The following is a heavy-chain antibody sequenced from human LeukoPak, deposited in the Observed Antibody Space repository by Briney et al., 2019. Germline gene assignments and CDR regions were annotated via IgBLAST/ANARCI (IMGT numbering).Heavy chain of an antibody. Sequence: PSETLSLTCTVSGGSTSSGAYYWSWIRQPPGKGLEWIGEINHSGSTNYNPSLKSRVTISVDTSKNQFSLKLSSVTAADTAVYYCASSPLGRHPTRYWGQGTLVTVSS. J-gene: IGHJ4*02. D-gene: IGHD3-10*01. CDR3: ASSPLGRHPTRY. CDR1: GGSTSSGAYY. CDR2: INHSGST. V-gene: IGHV4-39*07.